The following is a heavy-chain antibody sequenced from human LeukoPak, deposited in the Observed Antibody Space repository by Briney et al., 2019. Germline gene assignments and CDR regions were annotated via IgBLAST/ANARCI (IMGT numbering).Heavy chain of an antibody. V-gene: IGHV4-30-4*01. CDR1: GGSISSGDYY. D-gene: IGHD2-2*01. Sequence: SETLSLTCTVSGGSISSGDYYWSWIRQPPGKGLEWIGYIYYSGSTYYNPSLKSRVTISVDTSKNQFSLKLSSVTAADTAVYYCARVFCSTSCYSLYWFDPWGQGTLVTVSS. CDR3: ARVFCSTSCYSLYWFDP. CDR2: IYYSGST. J-gene: IGHJ5*02.